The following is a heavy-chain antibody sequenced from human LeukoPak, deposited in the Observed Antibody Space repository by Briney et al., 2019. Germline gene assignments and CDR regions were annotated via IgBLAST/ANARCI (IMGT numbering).Heavy chain of an antibody. CDR2: ISYDGSNK. D-gene: IGHD5-18*01. CDR1: GFTFSSYA. CDR3: AGRVTGYSSGYVY. V-gene: IGHV3-30-3*01. Sequence: PGGSLRLSCAASGFTFSSYAMHWVRQAPGKGLEWVAVISYDGSNKYYADSVKGRFTISRDNSKNTLYLQMNSLRAEDTAVYYCAGRVTGYSSGYVYWGQGTLVTVSS. J-gene: IGHJ4*02.